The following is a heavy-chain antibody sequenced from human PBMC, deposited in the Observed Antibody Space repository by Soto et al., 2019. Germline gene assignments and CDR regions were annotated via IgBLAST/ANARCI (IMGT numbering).Heavy chain of an antibody. CDR3: AREDSIIIPAVSDF. Sequence: TGGSLRLSCTVSGFAFNNYGINWVRRAPGKGLEWVSSISKSDYTYYSDSVKGRFAISRDNAKSSVSLQMNTLRVEDTAVYYCAREDSIIIPAVSDFWGQGTLVTVSS. CDR1: GFAFNNYG. J-gene: IGHJ4*02. D-gene: IGHD2-2*01. V-gene: IGHV3-21*01. CDR2: ISKSDYT.